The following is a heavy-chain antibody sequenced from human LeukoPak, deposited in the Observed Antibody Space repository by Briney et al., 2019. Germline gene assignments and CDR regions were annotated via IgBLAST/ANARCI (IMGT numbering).Heavy chain of an antibody. D-gene: IGHD3-22*01. Sequence: SETLSLTCTVSGGSISSYYWSWIRQPPGKGLEWIGYIYYSGSTNYNPSLKSRVTISVDTSKNQFSLKLSSVTAADTAVYYCARPRDPYYYDSSGRDDAFDIWGQGTMVTVSS. CDR1: GGSISSYY. CDR2: IYYSGST. CDR3: ARPRDPYYYDSSGRDDAFDI. V-gene: IGHV4-59*01. J-gene: IGHJ3*02.